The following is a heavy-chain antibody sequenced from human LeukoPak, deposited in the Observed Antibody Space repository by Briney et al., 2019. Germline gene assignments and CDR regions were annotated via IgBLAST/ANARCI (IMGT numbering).Heavy chain of an antibody. V-gene: IGHV4-39*01. J-gene: IGHJ4*02. D-gene: IGHD3-9*01. CDR2: INYGGST. CDR3: ARVLRYFDWPCDY. CDR1: GGSISSSSFY. Sequence: KPSETLSLTCTISGGSISSSSFYWGWIRQPPGKGLEWIGSINYGGSTSYNPSLKNRVTVSLDTSKTQFSLRLSSVTAADTAVYYCARVLRYFDWPCDYWGQGTLVTVSS.